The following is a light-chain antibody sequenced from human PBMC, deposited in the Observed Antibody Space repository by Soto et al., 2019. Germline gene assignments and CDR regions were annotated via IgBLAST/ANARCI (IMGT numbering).Light chain of an antibody. V-gene: IGKV4-1*01. CDR2: WAS. Sequence: DIVMTQSPDSLAVSLGERATINCTSSQSVLYSSNNKNYLAWYQQKPGQHPKLLIYWASTLESGVPDRFSGXGXXTXSXXXXXXXQXEDVXXXYCQXXSSTPPVTFGPGTKVDSK. CDR3: QXXSSTPPVT. CDR1: QSVLYSSNNKNY. J-gene: IGKJ3*01.